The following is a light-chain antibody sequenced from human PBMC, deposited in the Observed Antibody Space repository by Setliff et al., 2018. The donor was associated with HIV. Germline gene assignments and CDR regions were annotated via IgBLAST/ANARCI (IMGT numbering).Light chain of an antibody. CDR2: EVT. J-gene: IGLJ3*02. CDR1: SSDVGGYNY. Sequence: QSALTQPPSASGSPGQSVTISCTGTSSDVGGYNYVSWYQQLPGKAPKLMIHEVTKRPSGVPDRFSGSKSGNTASLTVSGLQTEDGADYYCSSSAGTNTFGVCGGGSRLTVL. CDR3: SSSAGTNTFGV. V-gene: IGLV2-8*01.